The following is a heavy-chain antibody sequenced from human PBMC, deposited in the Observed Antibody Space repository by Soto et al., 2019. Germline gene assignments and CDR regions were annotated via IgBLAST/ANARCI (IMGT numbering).Heavy chain of an antibody. J-gene: IGHJ5*02. Sequence: VGSLRLSCAVSGFTFNSYAMNWVRQAPGKGLEWVSSISGSGRTTYYADAVKGRFTISRDNSKNTLFLQMNSLRSEDTAVYYCAKGVTTMVATGSWFDHWGQGTQVTVSS. CDR2: ISGSGRTT. V-gene: IGHV3-23*01. CDR1: GFTFNSYA. D-gene: IGHD5-12*01. CDR3: AKGVTTMVATGSWFDH.